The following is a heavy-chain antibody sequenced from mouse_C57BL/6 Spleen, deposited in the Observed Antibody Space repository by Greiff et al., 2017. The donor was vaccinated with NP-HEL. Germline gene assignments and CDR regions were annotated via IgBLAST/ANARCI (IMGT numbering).Heavy chain of an antibody. Sequence: QVQLQQPGAELVKPGASVKMSCKASGYTFTSYWITWVKQRPGQGLEWIGDIYPGSGSTNYNEKFKSKATLTVATSSSPAYMQLSSLTSEDSAVYYCARLGYYYGSSPAWFAYWGEGTLVTVSA. D-gene: IGHD1-1*01. V-gene: IGHV1-55*01. CDR1: GYTFTSYW. CDR3: ARLGYYYGSSPAWFAY. CDR2: IYPGSGST. J-gene: IGHJ3*01.